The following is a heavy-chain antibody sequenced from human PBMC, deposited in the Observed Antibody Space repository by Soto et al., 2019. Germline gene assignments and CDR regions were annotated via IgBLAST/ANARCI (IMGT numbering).Heavy chain of an antibody. D-gene: IGHD5-12*01. V-gene: IGHV4-4*07. CDR2: IFSSWST. J-gene: IGHJ4*02. Sequence: SETLSLTCTVSGGSINTFYWSWVRQPAGKGLEWIGRIFSSWSTSFNPSLESRVATSVDTSKNHLSLNLSSVTAADMAVYYCAREGSYSAYNFAHGIQLWSFDFWGQGALVTVS. CDR1: GGSINTFY. CDR3: AREGSYSAYNFAHGIQLWSFDF.